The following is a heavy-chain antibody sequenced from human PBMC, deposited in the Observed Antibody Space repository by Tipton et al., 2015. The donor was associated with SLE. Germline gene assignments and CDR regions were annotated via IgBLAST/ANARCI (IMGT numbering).Heavy chain of an antibody. CDR2: ISSSGSTV. J-gene: IGHJ3*02. V-gene: IGHV3-11*01. CDR3: ASGPLTGLGAFDI. CDR1: GFIFSDYY. D-gene: IGHD2-21*01. Sequence: SLRLSCAASGFIFSDYYMSWIRQAPGKGLEWVSYISSSGSTVYYADSVKGRFTISRDNSKNTLYLQINSLRAEDTAVYYCASGPLTGLGAFDIWGQGTMVTVSS.